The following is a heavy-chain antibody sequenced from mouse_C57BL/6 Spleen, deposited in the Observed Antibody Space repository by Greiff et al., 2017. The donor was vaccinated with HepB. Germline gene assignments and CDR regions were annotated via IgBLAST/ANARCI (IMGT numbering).Heavy chain of an antibody. J-gene: IGHJ1*03. CDR3: ARYRYAHWYFDV. Sequence: QVQLKQSGAELVKPGASVKMSCKASGYTFTSYWITWVKQRPGQGLEWIGDIYPGSGSTNYNEKFKSKATLTVDTSSSTAYMQLSSLTSEDSAVYYCARYRYAHWYFDVWGTGTTVTVSS. V-gene: IGHV1-55*01. CDR2: IYPGSGST. D-gene: IGHD6-5*01. CDR1: GYTFTSYW.